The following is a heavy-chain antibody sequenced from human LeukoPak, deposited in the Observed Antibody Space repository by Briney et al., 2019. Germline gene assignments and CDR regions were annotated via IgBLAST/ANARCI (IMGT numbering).Heavy chain of an antibody. CDR3: ARCRGYFDY. CDR1: GGSISSYY. Sequence: SETLSLTCTVSGGSISSYYWSWIRPPPGKGLEWIGYIYYSGSTNYNPSLKSRVTISVDTSKNQFSLTLSSVTAADTALYYYARCRGYFDYWGQGNLVTVSS. J-gene: IGHJ4*02. CDR2: IYYSGST. V-gene: IGHV4-59*01.